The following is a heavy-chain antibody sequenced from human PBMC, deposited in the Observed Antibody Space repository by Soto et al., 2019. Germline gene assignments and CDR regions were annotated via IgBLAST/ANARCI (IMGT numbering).Heavy chain of an antibody. V-gene: IGHV1-3*01. CDR3: ARRIERGQLDP. CDR2: INPDNGNT. CDR1: GDTFTRYT. Sequence: ASVKVSCKASGDTFTRYTMNWARQAPGQRLEWMGWINPDNGNTKSSQKFQDRVNITKDTSASTAYMDLSSLSSEDTAVYYCARRIERGQLDPCGQGTRITGCS. D-gene: IGHD2-2*01. J-gene: IGHJ5*02.